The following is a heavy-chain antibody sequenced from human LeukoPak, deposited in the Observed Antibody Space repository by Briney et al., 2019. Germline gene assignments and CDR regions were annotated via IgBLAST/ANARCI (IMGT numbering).Heavy chain of an antibody. CDR3: ASEHYARRAGYCSSTSCYVFDY. V-gene: IGHV1-18*01. Sequence: ASVKVSCKASGYTFTSYGISWVRQAPGQGLEWMGWISAYNGNTNYAQKFQGRVTMTRDTSISTAYMELSRLRSDDTAVYYCASEHYARRAGYCSSTSCYVFDYWGQGTLVTVSS. J-gene: IGHJ4*02. D-gene: IGHD2-2*03. CDR1: GYTFTSYG. CDR2: ISAYNGNT.